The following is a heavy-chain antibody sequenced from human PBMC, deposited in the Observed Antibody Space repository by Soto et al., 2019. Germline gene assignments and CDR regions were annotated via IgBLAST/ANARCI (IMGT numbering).Heavy chain of an antibody. CDR1: GFSLTSIGMC. Sequence: GPTLVNPTQTLTLTCTFSGFSLTSIGMCVSWIRQPPGKALEWLALIDWNDDKYYSTSLRTRLTISKDTSKNQVVLTLANMDPVDTATYYCARTAVTGTGYYYYGMDVWGQGTTVTVSS. D-gene: IGHD6-19*01. CDR2: IDWNDDK. V-gene: IGHV2-70*01. CDR3: ARTAVTGTGYYYYGMDV. J-gene: IGHJ6*02.